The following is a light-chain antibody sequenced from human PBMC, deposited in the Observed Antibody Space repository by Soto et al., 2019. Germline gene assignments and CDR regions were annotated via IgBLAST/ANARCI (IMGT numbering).Light chain of an antibody. CDR2: DVS. CDR1: SSDVGGYNF. J-gene: IGLJ1*01. CDR3: SSYTSSYTYV. Sequence: QSALTQPASVSGSPGKSVTISCAGTSSDVGGYNFVSWYQQHPGKAPQLIIYDVSSRASGVSNRFSGSKSGNTASLTISGLQSEDEADYYCSSYTSSYTYVFGTGTKVTVL. V-gene: IGLV2-14*03.